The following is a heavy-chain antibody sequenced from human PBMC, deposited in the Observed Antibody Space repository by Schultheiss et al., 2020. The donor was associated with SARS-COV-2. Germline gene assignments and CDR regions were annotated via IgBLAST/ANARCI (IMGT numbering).Heavy chain of an antibody. CDR3: ARVAARSGPDY. V-gene: IGHV4-31*01. D-gene: IGHD2-15*01. CDR1: GGSISSGGYY. Sequence: SQTLSLTCTVSGGSISSGGYYWSWIRQHPGKGLEWIGYIYYSGSTYYNPSLKSLVTISVDTSKNQFSLKLSSVTAADTAVYYCARVAARSGPDYWGQGTLVTVSS. J-gene: IGHJ4*02. CDR2: IYYSGST.